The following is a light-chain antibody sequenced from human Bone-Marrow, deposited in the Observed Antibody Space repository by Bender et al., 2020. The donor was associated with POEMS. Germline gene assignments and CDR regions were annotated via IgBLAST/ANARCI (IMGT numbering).Light chain of an antibody. CDR3: ASYSSGNTLYV. CDR2: EVN. CDR1: DNDVGTYNL. Sequence: QSALTQPASLSGSPGQSITISCTGTDNDVGTYNLVSWYQQLPGKAPKFLIYEVNKRPSGVSNRFSGSKSGNTASLTISGLQAEDEADYYCASYSSGNTLYVFGTGTKVTVL. V-gene: IGLV2-14*02. J-gene: IGLJ1*01.